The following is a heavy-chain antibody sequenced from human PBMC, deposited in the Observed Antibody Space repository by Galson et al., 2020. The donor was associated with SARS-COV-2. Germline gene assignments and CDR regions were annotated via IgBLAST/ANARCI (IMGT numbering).Heavy chain of an antibody. CDR2: IPYNGSNK. Sequence: GGSLRISCTASGFTFRSYAMHWVRQAPGKGLEWVAVIPYNGSNKYYADSVKGRFTISRDNSKNTLCLQMNSLRVEDTAVYYCATGRGYYDSSGYYTLDYWGQGTLVTVSS. D-gene: IGHD3-22*01. V-gene: IGHV3-30*04. CDR3: ATGRGYYDSSGYYTLDY. J-gene: IGHJ4*02. CDR1: GFTFRSYA.